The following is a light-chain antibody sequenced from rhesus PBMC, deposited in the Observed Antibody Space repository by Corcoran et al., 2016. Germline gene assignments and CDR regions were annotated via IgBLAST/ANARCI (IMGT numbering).Light chain of an antibody. CDR3: NSYAGSNSFI. CDR2: EVS. J-gene: IGLJ1*01. CDR1: SSDIGGYNY. Sequence: QAALTRPRSVSGSPGQSVTISCTGTSSDIGGYNYVSWYQQHPGTAPKLMIYEVSKRPSGVSDRFSGSKSGNTASLTISGLQDEDESDYYCNSYAGSNSFIFGAGTRLTVL. V-gene: IGLV2-32*02.